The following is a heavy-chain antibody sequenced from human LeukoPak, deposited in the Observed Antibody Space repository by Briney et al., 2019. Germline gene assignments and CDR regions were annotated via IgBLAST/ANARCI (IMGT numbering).Heavy chain of an antibody. CDR1: GFTVITND. Sequence: PGGSPRLSCEASGFTVITNDMTWVRQAPGKGLEWVSVLYSDGSTKYADSVQGRFTISRDNSKNTLYLEMNSLSPDDTAVYYCARGVEPLAANTLAYWGQGTLVTVSS. CDR3: ARGVEPLAANTLAY. D-gene: IGHD1-14*01. J-gene: IGHJ4*02. CDR2: LYSDGST. V-gene: IGHV3-53*01.